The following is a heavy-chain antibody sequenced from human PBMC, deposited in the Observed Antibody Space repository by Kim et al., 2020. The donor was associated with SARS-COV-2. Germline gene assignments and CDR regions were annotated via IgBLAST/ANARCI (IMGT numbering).Heavy chain of an antibody. CDR1: GFTFSSYS. CDR2: ISSSSSYI. V-gene: IGHV3-21*01. J-gene: IGHJ4*02. CDR3: ARDPGSGYYSRPVGY. Sequence: GGSLRLSCAASGFTFSSYSINWVRQAPGKGLEWVSSISSSSSYIYYADSVKGRFTISRDNAKNSLYLQMNSLRAEDTAVYYCARDPGSGYYSRPVGYWGQGTLVTVSS. D-gene: IGHD3-22*01.